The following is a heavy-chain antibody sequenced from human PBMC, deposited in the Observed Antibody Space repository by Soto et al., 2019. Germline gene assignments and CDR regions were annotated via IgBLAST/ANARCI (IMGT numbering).Heavy chain of an antibody. J-gene: IGHJ6*02. D-gene: IGHD6-6*01. Sequence: QVQLVQSGAEVKKPGSSVKVSCKASGGTFSSYAISWVRQAPGQGLEWMGGIIPIFGTANYAQKFQGRVTITADESTSTAYMELSSLRSEDTAVYYCAHSLTDQDLNSSSLVYYYYYGMDVWGQGTTVTVSS. V-gene: IGHV1-69*12. CDR3: AHSLTDQDLNSSSLVYYYYYGMDV. CDR2: IIPIFGTA. CDR1: GGTFSSYA.